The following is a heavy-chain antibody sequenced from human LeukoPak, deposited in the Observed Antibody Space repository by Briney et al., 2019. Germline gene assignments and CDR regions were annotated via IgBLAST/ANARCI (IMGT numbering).Heavy chain of an antibody. CDR1: GYTFTAFF. V-gene: IGHV1-2*02. Sequence: GASVKVSCKTSGYTFTAFFMHWVRQAPGQGLEWMGWIKPDSGGTNYAQKFQGRVAMTRDTSISTAYMELSSLSTDDTAVYYCASVTYSDYNDFDYRGQGTLVTVSS. CDR3: ASVTYSDYNDFDY. CDR2: IKPDSGGT. D-gene: IGHD5-12*01. J-gene: IGHJ4*02.